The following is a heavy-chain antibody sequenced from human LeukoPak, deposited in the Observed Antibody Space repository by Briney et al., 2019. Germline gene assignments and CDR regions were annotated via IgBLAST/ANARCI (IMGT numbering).Heavy chain of an antibody. D-gene: IGHD2/OR15-2a*01. CDR2: IRYDGTNK. CDR3: AKDTFLRGAIDY. V-gene: IGHV3-30*02. CDR1: GFTFSSYG. Sequence: PGGSLRLPCAASGFTFSSYGMHWVRQAPGKGLEWVAFIRYDGTNKYYADSVKGRFTISRDNSKNTLYLQMNSLRAEDTAVYYCAKDTFLRGAIDYWGQGTLVTVSS. J-gene: IGHJ4*02.